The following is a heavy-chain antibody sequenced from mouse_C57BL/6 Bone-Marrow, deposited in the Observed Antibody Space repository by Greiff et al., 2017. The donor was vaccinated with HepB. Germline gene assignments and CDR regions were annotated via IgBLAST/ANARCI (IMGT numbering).Heavy chain of an antibody. D-gene: IGHD2-2*01. J-gene: IGHJ2*01. V-gene: IGHV1-19*01. Sequence: EVQLQQSGPVLVKPGASVKMSCKASGYTFTDYYMNWVKQSHGKSLEWIGVINPYNGGTSYNQKFKGKATLTVDKSSSTAYMELNSLTSEDSAVYYCARSTMVTRGDYWGQGTTLTVSS. CDR2: INPYNGGT. CDR1: GYTFTDYY. CDR3: ARSTMVTRGDY.